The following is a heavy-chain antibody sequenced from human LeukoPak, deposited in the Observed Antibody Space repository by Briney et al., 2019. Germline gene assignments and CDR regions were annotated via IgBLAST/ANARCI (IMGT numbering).Heavy chain of an antibody. Sequence: SSETLSLTCTVSGGSISSSSYYWGWIRQPPGKGLEWIGEINQSGVTNYNPSLQSRVSISIDTSKSQFSLKVNSVTAADTAVYYCARSSTTMTFGGLLVIWGQGTQVAVSS. CDR3: ARSSTTMTFGGLLVI. V-gene: IGHV4-39*01. D-gene: IGHD3-16*02. CDR2: INQSGVT. CDR1: GGSISSSSYY. J-gene: IGHJ4*02.